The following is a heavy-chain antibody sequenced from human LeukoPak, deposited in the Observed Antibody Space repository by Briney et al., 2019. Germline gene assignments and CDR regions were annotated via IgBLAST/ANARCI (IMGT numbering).Heavy chain of an antibody. V-gene: IGHV4-59*01. J-gene: IGHJ5*02. CDR1: GGSISSYY. CDR3: ARDSGSYPHWFAP. D-gene: IGHD1-26*01. CDR2: IFYSGIT. Sequence: SETLSLSCTVSGGSISSYYWNWIRQPPGKGLEWIGYIFYSGITNYNPSLKSRVTISVDTSKKQFSLKLTSVTAADTAVYYCARDSGSYPHWFAPWGQGTLVTVSS.